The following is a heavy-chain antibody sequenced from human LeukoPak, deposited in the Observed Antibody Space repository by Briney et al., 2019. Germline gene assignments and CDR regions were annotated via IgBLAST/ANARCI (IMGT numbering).Heavy chain of an antibody. Sequence: TGGSLRLSCAASGFTVSSNYMNWVRQAPGKGLEWVSVIYAGGNTYYADSVKGRFTISRDNSKNTLYLQMHSLRAEDTAVYYSASPSSGQSFDIWGQGTMVTVSS. CDR2: IYAGGNT. CDR1: GFTVSSNY. V-gene: IGHV3-53*01. D-gene: IGHD6-19*01. J-gene: IGHJ3*02. CDR3: ASPSSGQSFDI.